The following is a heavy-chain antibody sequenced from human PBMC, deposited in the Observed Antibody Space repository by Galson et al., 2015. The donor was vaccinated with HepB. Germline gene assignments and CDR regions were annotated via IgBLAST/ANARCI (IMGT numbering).Heavy chain of an antibody. D-gene: IGHD2-2*01. J-gene: IGHJ4*02. CDR3: VRGSDQPHL. CDR1: GFTFSSYG. V-gene: IGHV3-33*01. CDR2: IWYDGSNK. Sequence: LRLSCAASGFTFSSYGMHWVRQAPGKGLEWVAVIWYDGSNKYYADSVKGRFTISRDNSKNTLYLQMNSLRVEDTALYFCVRGSDQPHLWGQGALVTVSS.